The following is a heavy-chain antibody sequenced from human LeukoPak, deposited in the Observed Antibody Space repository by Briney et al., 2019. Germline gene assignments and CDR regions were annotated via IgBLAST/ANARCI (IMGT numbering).Heavy chain of an antibody. Sequence: ASVKVSCKASGYTFTSYGIRWVRQAPGQGLEWMGWISAYNGNTNYAQKLQGRVTMTTDTSTSTAYMELRSLRSDDTAVYYCARDPGYYDSSGNLDYWGQGTLVTVSS. CDR2: ISAYNGNT. CDR1: GYTFTSYG. J-gene: IGHJ4*02. D-gene: IGHD3-22*01. V-gene: IGHV1-18*01. CDR3: ARDPGYYDSSGNLDY.